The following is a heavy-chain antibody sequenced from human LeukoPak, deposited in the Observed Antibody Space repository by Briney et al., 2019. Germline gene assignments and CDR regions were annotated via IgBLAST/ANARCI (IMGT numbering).Heavy chain of an antibody. J-gene: IGHJ4*02. D-gene: IGHD2-15*01. V-gene: IGHV3-43D*04. CDR3: ARGVRSGGSCYSEGYYFDY. CDR1: GFTFDDYA. CDR2: ISWDGGST. Sequence: GGSLRLSCAASGFTFDDYAMHWVRQAPGKGLEWVSLISWDGGSTYYADSVKGRFTISRDNSKNSLYLQMNNLRAEDTALYYCARGVRSGGSCYSEGYYFDYWGQGTLVTVSS.